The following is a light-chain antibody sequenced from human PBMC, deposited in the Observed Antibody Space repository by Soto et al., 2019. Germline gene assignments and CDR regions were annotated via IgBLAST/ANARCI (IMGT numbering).Light chain of an antibody. Sequence: EIVLTQSPGTLSLSPGERATLSCRASQRLSSNYLAWYQQKPGQAPRLLIYGASSRATGIPDRFSASGTGTDFTLTISDVQPEDFAVYYCHQRQSWPRTFGQGTKVDI. CDR1: QRLSSNY. CDR2: GAS. CDR3: HQRQSWPRT. J-gene: IGKJ1*01. V-gene: IGKV3-20*01.